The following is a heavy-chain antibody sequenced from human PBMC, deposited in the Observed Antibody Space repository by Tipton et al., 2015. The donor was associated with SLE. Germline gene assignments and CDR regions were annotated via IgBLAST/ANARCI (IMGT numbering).Heavy chain of an antibody. CDR1: GGSISSSSYY. Sequence: TLSLTCTVSGGSISSSSYYWGWIRQPPGKGLEWIGSIYYSGSTYYNPSLKSRVTMSVDTSKNQFSLKLSSVTAADTAVYYCARISSGSFGVFNYWGQGTLVTVSS. CDR3: ARISSGSFGVFNY. V-gene: IGHV4-39*07. D-gene: IGHD3-10*01. J-gene: IGHJ4*02. CDR2: IYYSGST.